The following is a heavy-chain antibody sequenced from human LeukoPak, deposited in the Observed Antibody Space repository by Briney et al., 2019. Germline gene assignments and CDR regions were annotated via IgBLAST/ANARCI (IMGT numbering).Heavy chain of an antibody. Sequence: GASVKVSCKASGYTFTSYGISWVRQAPGQGLEWMGWISGDNDNTNYAQKFQGRVTMTTDTSTSTAYMELRSLRSDDTAMYHCARDKLNPVYLRNWGQGTMVTVSS. V-gene: IGHV1-18*01. CDR2: ISGDNDNT. CDR1: GYTFTSYG. D-gene: IGHD5/OR15-5a*01. J-gene: IGHJ3*01. CDR3: ARDKLNPVYLRN.